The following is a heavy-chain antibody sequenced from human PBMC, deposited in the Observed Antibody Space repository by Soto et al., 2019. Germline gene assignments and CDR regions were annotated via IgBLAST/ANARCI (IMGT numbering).Heavy chain of an antibody. CDR1: GFTFSSYA. CDR2: ISGSGGST. J-gene: IGHJ4*02. CDR3: AKKPRDWNRFFDY. Sequence: PVGSLRLSCAASGFTFSSYAMSWVRQAPGKGLEWVSAISGSGGSTYYADSVKGRFTISRDNSKNTLYLQMNSLRAEDTAVYYCAKKPRDWNRFFDYWGQGTLVTVSS. D-gene: IGHD1-1*01. V-gene: IGHV3-23*01.